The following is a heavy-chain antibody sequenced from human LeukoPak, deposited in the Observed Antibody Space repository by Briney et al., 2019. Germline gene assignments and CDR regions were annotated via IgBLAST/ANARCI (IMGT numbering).Heavy chain of an antibody. CDR3: ATNTAMDYYFDY. D-gene: IGHD5-18*01. CDR1: GFTFSSYG. V-gene: IGHV3-30*03. CDR2: ISYDGSNK. Sequence: GRSLRLSCAASGFTFSSYGMHWVRQAPGKGLEWVAVISYDGSNKYYADSVKGRFTVSRDNSKNTLYLQMNSLRAEDTAVYYCATNTAMDYYFDYWGQGTLVTVSS. J-gene: IGHJ4*02.